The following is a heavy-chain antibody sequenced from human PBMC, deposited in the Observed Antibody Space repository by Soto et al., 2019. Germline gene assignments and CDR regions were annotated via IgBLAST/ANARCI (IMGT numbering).Heavy chain of an antibody. Sequence: PSETLSLTCTVSGGSISSGDYYWSWIRQPPGKGLEWIGYIYYSGSTYYNPSLKSRVTISVDTSKNQFSLKLSSVTAADTAVYYCAREVGDRYYFDYWGQGTLVTVSS. CDR3: AREVGDRYYFDY. CDR1: GGSISSGDYY. CDR2: IYYSGST. V-gene: IGHV4-30-4*01. D-gene: IGHD4-17*01. J-gene: IGHJ4*02.